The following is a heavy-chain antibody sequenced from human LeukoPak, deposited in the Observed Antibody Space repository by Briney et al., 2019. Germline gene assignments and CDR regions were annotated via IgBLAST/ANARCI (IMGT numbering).Heavy chain of an antibody. V-gene: IGHV3-74*01. CDR1: GFTFSSYW. J-gene: IGHJ6*02. Sequence: GGSLRLSCVASGFTFSSYWMHWVRQDPRKGLVWVSRINGDGRNINYADSARGRFTISRDNAKNTLYLQMNTLRVDDTAVYYCTRDLMDYDVSTGLHHYYMDVWGQGTTVTVSS. D-gene: IGHD3-9*01. CDR3: TRDLMDYDVSTGLHHYYMDV. CDR2: INGDGRNI.